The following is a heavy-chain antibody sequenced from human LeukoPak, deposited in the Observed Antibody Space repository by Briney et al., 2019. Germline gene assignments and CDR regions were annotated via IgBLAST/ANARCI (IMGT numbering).Heavy chain of an antibody. D-gene: IGHD3-3*02. CDR3: AREGNLARSFDY. V-gene: IGHV3-21*01. Sequence: GGSLRLSCAASGFTFTNYSMTWVRQAPGKGLEWVSSISSSSSYIYYADSVKGRFTISRDNAKNSLYLQMNSLRAEDTAVYYCAREGNLARSFDYWGQGTLVTVSS. CDR2: ISSSSSYI. J-gene: IGHJ4*02. CDR1: GFTFTNYS.